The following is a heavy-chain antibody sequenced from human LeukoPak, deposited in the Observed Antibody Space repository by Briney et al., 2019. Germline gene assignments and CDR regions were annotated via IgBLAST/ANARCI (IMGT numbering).Heavy chain of an antibody. CDR2: LSHSGSS. V-gene: IGHV4-59*02. J-gene: IGHJ5*02. Sequence: SETLSLTCTVSGGSVSSYYWSWIRRPPGRGLEWIAYLSHSGSSDSNPSLTSRVTTLVDTSKNQFSLKLTSVTAADTAVYYCARGQGSSSGSRRPNWFDPWGQGTLVTVSS. CDR1: GGSVSSYY. D-gene: IGHD6-19*01. CDR3: ARGQGSSSGSRRPNWFDP.